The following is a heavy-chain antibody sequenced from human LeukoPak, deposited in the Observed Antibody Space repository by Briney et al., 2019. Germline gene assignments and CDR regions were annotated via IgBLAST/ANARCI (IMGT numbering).Heavy chain of an antibody. V-gene: IGHV4-61*01. J-gene: IGHJ4*02. CDR2: IYYSGST. CDR1: GGSVSSGSYY. CDR3: ERSLRYFDWLLERDY. Sequence: SETLSLTCTVSGGSVSSGSYYWSWIRQPPGKGLEWIGYIYYSGSTNYNPSLKSRVTISVDTSKNQFSLKLSSVTAADTAVYYCERSLRYFDWLLERDYWGQGTLVTVSS. D-gene: IGHD3-9*01.